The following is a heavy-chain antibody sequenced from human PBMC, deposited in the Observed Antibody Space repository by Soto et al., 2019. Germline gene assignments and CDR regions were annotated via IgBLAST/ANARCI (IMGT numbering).Heavy chain of an antibody. CDR3: ARSPGVFDY. D-gene: IGHD3-10*01. Sequence: QVQLVQSGAEVKKPGSSVKVSCKASGGTFSSLAISWVRQAPGQGLEWMGGLVPVFGTANYAQKFQDRVTITADKSTSTSYLALSSLRSADTAVYYCARSPGVFDYWGQGTLVTVSS. CDR1: GGTFSSLA. CDR2: LVPVFGTA. J-gene: IGHJ4*02. V-gene: IGHV1-69*06.